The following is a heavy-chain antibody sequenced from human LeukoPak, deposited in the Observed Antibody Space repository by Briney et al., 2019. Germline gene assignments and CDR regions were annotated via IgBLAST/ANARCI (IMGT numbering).Heavy chain of an antibody. J-gene: IGHJ4*02. Sequence: AGGSLRLSCAASGFTFSRYEMNWVRQVPGKGLEWVSYISSSGSTIYYADSVKGRFTISRDNAKNSLYLLMNSLRAEDTSVYYCARGPLGGDYYFDYWGQGTLVTVSS. D-gene: IGHD2-21*02. CDR3: ARGPLGGDYYFDY. V-gene: IGHV3-48*03. CDR1: GFTFSRYE. CDR2: ISSSGSTI.